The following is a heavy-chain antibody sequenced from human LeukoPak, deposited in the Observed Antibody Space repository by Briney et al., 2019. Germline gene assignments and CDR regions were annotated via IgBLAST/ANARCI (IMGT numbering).Heavy chain of an antibody. Sequence: SETLSLTCAVYGGSFSGYYWSWIRQPPGKGLEWIGEINHSGSTNYNPSLKSRVTISVDTSKNQFSLKLSSVTAADTAVYYCARGRRERRWLVFRGPFDYWGQGTLVTVSS. CDR3: ARGRRERRWLVFRGPFDY. V-gene: IGHV4-34*01. D-gene: IGHD6-19*01. CDR1: GGSFSGYY. J-gene: IGHJ4*02. CDR2: INHSGST.